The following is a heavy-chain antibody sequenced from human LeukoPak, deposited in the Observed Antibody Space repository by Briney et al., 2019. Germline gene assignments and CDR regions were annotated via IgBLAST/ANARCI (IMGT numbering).Heavy chain of an antibody. D-gene: IGHD6-19*01. J-gene: IGHJ4*02. CDR3: AKVFSGIAVAGKHDY. V-gene: IGHV3-23*01. CDR1: GFTFSSYA. CDR2: ISGSGSGGST. Sequence: PGGSLRLSCAASGFTFSSYAMSWVRQAPWKGLEWLSGISGSGSGGSTYYADSVKGRFTISRDNSKNTLYLQMNSLRAEDTAVYYCAKVFSGIAVAGKHDYWGQGTLVTVSS.